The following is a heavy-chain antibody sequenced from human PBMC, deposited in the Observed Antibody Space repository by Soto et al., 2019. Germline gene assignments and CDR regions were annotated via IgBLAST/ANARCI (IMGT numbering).Heavy chain of an antibody. J-gene: IGHJ5*02. CDR3: ARGWDTVVVQAAPKWFDP. D-gene: IGHD2-2*01. CDR2: ISSSGSTI. CDR1: GFTFSDYY. V-gene: IGHV3-11*01. Sequence: GGSLRLSCAASGFTFSDYYMSWIRQAPGKGLEWVSYISSSGSTIYYADSVKGRFTISRDNAKNSLYLQMNSLRAEDTAVYYCARGWDTVVVQAAPKWFDPWGQGTLVTVSS.